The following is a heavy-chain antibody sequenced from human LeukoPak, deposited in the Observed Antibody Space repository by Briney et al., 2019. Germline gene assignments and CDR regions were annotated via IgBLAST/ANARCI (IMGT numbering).Heavy chain of an antibody. V-gene: IGHV3-48*03. CDR1: GFTFSSYE. J-gene: IGHJ6*04. Sequence: GGFLRLSCAASGFTFSSYEMNWVRQAPGKGLEWVSYISSSGSTIYYADSVKGRFTISRDNAKNSLYLQMNSLRAEDTAVYYCARRYLWFGEFHYYYYYGMDVWGKGTTVTVSS. CDR3: ARRYLWFGEFHYYYYYGMDV. D-gene: IGHD3-10*01. CDR2: ISSSGSTI.